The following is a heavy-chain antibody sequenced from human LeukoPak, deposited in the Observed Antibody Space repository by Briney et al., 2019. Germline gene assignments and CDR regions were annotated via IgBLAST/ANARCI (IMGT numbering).Heavy chain of an antibody. D-gene: IGHD2-2*01. CDR1: GYTFSGYY. V-gene: IGHV1-2*02. J-gene: IGHJ5*02. CDR3: ARAGWVVPAAEGPNWFDP. Sequence: GASVKVSCKASGYTFSGYYMHWVRQAPGQGLEWMGWINPNSGGTNYAQKFQGRVTMTRDTSISTAYMELSRLRSDDTAVYYCARAGWVVPAAEGPNWFDPWGQGTLVTVSS. CDR2: INPNSGGT.